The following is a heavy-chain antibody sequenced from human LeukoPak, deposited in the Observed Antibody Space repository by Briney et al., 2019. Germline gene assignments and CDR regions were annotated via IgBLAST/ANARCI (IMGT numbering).Heavy chain of an antibody. D-gene: IGHD6-13*01. CDR3: ARVGYSSSWFFSHF. Sequence: GGSLRLSCAASGISFSSYGMSWVRQAPGKGLEWVSTLSSTGTTFYAGSVEGRFTISRANSENTLYLQMDSLRAADTALYYCARVGYSSSWFFSHFWGQGTLVTVSS. CDR2: LSSTGTT. CDR1: GISFSSYG. V-gene: IGHV3-23*05. J-gene: IGHJ4*02.